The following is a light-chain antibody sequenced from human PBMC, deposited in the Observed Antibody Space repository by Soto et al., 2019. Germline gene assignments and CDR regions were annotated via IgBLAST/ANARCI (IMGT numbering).Light chain of an antibody. CDR2: AAS. Sequence: DIQMTQSPSSLSASVGDRVTITCRASRNITFYLNWYQQKPGKAPKLLIYAASSLQSGVPARFSGSGSGTDFTLTISSLEPEDFAVYYCQQRSNWPLITFGQGTRLEIK. CDR1: RNITFY. V-gene: IGKV1-39*01. CDR3: QQRSNWPLIT. J-gene: IGKJ5*01.